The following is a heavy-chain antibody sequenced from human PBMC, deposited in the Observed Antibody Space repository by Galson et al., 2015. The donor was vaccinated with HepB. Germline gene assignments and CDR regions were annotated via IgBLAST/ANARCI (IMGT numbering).Heavy chain of an antibody. CDR3: ARDSDLRSDDYSYGYPLVY. D-gene: IGHD5-18*01. Sequence: SLRLSCAASGFTFSSYSMNWVRQAPGKGLEWVSSISSSSSYIYYADSVKDRFTISRDNAKNSLYLQMNSLRAEDTAVYYCARDSDLRSDDYSYGYPLVYWGQGTLVTVSS. J-gene: IGHJ4*02. CDR2: ISSSSSYI. CDR1: GFTFSSYS. V-gene: IGHV3-21*01.